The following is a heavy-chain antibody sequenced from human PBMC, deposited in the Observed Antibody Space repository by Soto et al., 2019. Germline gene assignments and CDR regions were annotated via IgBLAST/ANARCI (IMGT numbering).Heavy chain of an antibody. J-gene: IGHJ5*02. CDR1: CYTFTNSG. CDR3: ARDREYYDILIGLRTYNWFDP. D-gene: IGHD3-9*01. Sequence: ASVKVSSKASCYTFTNSGITWVRQAPGQGLEWMGWISPYNGNTNYAQKFQGRLTMTTDTSTTTAYMELRSLRSDATAVYYCARDREYYDILIGLRTYNWFDPWGQGTLVTVS. V-gene: IGHV1-18*04. CDR2: ISPYNGNT.